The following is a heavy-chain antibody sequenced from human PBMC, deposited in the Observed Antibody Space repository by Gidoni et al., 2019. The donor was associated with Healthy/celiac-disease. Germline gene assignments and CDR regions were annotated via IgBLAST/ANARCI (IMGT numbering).Heavy chain of an antibody. D-gene: IGHD6-19*01. V-gene: IGHV4-34*01. J-gene: IGHJ4*02. CDR3: ARGRRSSGFDY. CDR1: GGSFSGYY. Sequence: QVQLQQWGAGLLKPSETLSPTCAVYGGSFSGYYWSWIRQPPGKGLEWIGEINHSGSTNYNPSLKSRVTISVDTSKNQFSLKLSSVTAADTAVYYCARGRRSSGFDYWGQGTLVTVSS. CDR2: INHSGST.